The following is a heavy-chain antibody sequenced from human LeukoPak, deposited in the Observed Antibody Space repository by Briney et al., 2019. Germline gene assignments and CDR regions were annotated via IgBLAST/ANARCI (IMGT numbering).Heavy chain of an antibody. CDR3: ARWGYFDSSGYFVAEY. Sequence: SETLSLTCAVYGGSFSGYYWSWIRQPPGKGLEWIGEINHSGSTNYNPSLKSRVTISVDTSKNQFSLKLSSVTAADTAVYYCARWGYFDSSGYFVAEYRGQGTLVTVSS. V-gene: IGHV4-34*01. CDR2: INHSGST. D-gene: IGHD3-22*01. J-gene: IGHJ4*02. CDR1: GGSFSGYY.